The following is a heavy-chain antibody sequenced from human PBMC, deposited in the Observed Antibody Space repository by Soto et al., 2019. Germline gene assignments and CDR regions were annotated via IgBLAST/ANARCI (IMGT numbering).Heavy chain of an antibody. Sequence: PSETLSLTCTVSGGSIYRSGYYWGWIRQPPGRGLEWIGNIDYNGGTYPNPSLKSRDTTSIDTSKNQISLRLTSVTAADTALYYCGKVLVGATGHTDSDSWGPGTLVTVSS. V-gene: IGHV4-39*01. D-gene: IGHD2-15*01. J-gene: IGHJ4*02. CDR1: GGSIYRSGYY. CDR3: GKVLVGATGHTDSDS. CDR2: IDYNGGT.